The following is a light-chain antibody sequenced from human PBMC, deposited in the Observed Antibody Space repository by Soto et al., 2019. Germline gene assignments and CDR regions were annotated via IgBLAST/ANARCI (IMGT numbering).Light chain of an antibody. V-gene: IGKV1-39*01. CDR2: AAS. Sequence: DIQMTQSPSSLSASVGDRVTMTCRASQSISSYLNWYQQKPGESPKLLIYAASSLQSGVPSRFSGSGSGTDCTLTISSRHHEDFATYSCQQSYSTPPTFGQGTKVDI. CDR3: QQSYSTPPT. CDR1: QSISSY. J-gene: IGKJ1*01.